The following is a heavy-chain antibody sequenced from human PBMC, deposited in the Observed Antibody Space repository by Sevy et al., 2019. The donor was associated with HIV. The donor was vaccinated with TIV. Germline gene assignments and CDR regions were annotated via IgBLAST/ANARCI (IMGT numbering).Heavy chain of an antibody. CDR1: GFTFSSYG. V-gene: IGHV3-33*01. J-gene: IGHJ4*02. CDR3: RREGGASLRLDY. Sequence: GGSLRLSCAASGFTFSSYGMHWVRQAPGKGLEWVAVIWYDGSNKYYADSVKGRFTISRDNSKNTLYLQMNSWRAEDRAGISWRREGGASLRLDYWGQGTLFTVSS. D-gene: IGHD6-19*01. CDR2: IWYDGSNK.